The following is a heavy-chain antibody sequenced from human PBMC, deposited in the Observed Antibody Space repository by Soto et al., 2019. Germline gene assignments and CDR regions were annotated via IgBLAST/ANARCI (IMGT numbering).Heavy chain of an antibody. D-gene: IGHD3-3*01. CDR3: AKAGFWSGYYSLLDY. J-gene: IGHJ4*02. V-gene: IGHV3-9*01. Sequence: GGSLRLSCAASGFTFDDYAMHSVRQAPGKGLEWVSGISWNSGSIGYADSVKGRFTISRDNAKNSLYLQMNSLRAEDTALYYCAKAGFWSGYYSLLDYWGQGTLVTVSS. CDR1: GFTFDDYA. CDR2: ISWNSGSI.